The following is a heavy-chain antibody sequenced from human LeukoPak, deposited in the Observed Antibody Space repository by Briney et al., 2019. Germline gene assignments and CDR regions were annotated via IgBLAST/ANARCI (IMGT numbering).Heavy chain of an antibody. CDR1: GFIFSQYS. J-gene: IGHJ5*02. Sequence: GGSLRLSCAASGFIFSQYSMNWVRQAPGKGLEWVSHIRSSSETFYADSVKGRFTISRDNARNSLYLQMNNLRGEDTAIYYCARDAGNSGYGCDLWGQGTLVTVSS. CDR3: ARDAGNSGYGCDL. D-gene: IGHD5-12*01. CDR2: IRSSSET. V-gene: IGHV3-48*01.